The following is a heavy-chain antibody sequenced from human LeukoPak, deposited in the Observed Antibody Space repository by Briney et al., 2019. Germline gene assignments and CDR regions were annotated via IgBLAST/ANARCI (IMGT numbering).Heavy chain of an antibody. CDR3: AKNSLEYYYDSSGYYPTDY. D-gene: IGHD3-22*01. V-gene: IGHV3-23*01. CDR1: GFTFSSYA. Sequence: GGSLRLSCAASGFTFSSYAMSWVRQAPGKGLEWVSAISGSGGSTYYADSVKGRFTISRGNSKNTLYLQMNSLRAEDTAVYYCAKNSLEYYYDSSGYYPTDYWGQGTLVTVSS. CDR2: ISGSGGST. J-gene: IGHJ4*02.